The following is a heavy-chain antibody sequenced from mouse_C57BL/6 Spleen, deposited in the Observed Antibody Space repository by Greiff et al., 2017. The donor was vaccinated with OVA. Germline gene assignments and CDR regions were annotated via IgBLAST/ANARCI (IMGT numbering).Heavy chain of an antibody. Sequence: EVKLMESGGGLVKPGGSLKLSCAASGFTFSDYGMHWVRQAPEKGLEWVAYISSGSSTIYYADTVKGRFTISRDNAKNTLFLQMTSLRSEDTAMYYCARNYYGSTRGFAYWGQGTLVTVSA. J-gene: IGHJ3*01. D-gene: IGHD1-1*01. V-gene: IGHV5-17*01. CDR1: GFTFSDYG. CDR3: ARNYYGSTRGFAY. CDR2: ISSGSSTI.